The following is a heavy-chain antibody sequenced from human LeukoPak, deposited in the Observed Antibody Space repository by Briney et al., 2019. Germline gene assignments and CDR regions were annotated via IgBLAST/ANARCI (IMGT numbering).Heavy chain of an antibody. D-gene: IGHD3-10*01. Sequence: ASVKVSCXASGYTFTSYDINWVRQATGQGLEWMGWMNPNSGNTGYAQKFQGRVTITRNTSISTAYMELSSLRSEDTAVYYWARGVLLSWSNWFDPWGQGTLVTVSS. CDR1: GYTFTSYD. CDR2: MNPNSGNT. V-gene: IGHV1-8*03. CDR3: ARGVLLSWSNWFDP. J-gene: IGHJ5*02.